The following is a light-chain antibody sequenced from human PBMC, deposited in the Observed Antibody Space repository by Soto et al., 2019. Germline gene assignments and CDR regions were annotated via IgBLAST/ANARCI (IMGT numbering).Light chain of an antibody. CDR3: QQYESLPLT. Sequence: DIQMTQAPSSLSASVGDRVTITCQASQDIRDHLHCYQQKSGKAPKLLIYDASDLETGVPSRFSGSGSGTGFTFTISSLQPEDFATYYCQQYESLPLTFGQGTRLEI. CDR1: QDIRDH. V-gene: IGKV1-33*01. CDR2: DAS. J-gene: IGKJ5*01.